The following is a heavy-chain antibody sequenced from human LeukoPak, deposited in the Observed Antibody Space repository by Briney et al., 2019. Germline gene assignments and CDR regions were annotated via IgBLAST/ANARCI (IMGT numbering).Heavy chain of an antibody. J-gene: IGHJ4*02. CDR2: INEDGSER. Sequence: GGSLRLSCAASGFTFSSYWMSWVRQAPGKGLEWVANINEDGSERYYADSVQGRFTISRDNAKNSLYLQVNSLRAEDTAVYYCARAGRPGTVDHWGQGSLVTVSS. CDR3: ARAGRPGTVDH. CDR1: GFTFSSYW. V-gene: IGHV3-7*01. D-gene: IGHD6-13*01.